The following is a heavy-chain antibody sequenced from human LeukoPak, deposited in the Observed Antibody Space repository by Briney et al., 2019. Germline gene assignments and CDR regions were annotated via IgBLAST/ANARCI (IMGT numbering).Heavy chain of an antibody. CDR2: IYYSGST. D-gene: IGHD3-22*01. V-gene: IGHV4-59*01. Sequence: PSETLSLTCTVSGGSISSYYWSWIRQPPGKGLEWIGYIYYSGSTNYNPSLKSRVTISVDTSKNQFSLKLSSVTAADTAVYYCASGYYDSSGYHDAFDIWGQGTMVTVSS. CDR3: ASGYYDSSGYHDAFDI. CDR1: GGSISSYY. J-gene: IGHJ3*02.